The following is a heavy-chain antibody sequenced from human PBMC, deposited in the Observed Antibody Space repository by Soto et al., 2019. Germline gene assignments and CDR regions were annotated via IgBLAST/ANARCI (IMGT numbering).Heavy chain of an antibody. J-gene: IGHJ3*02. V-gene: IGHV3-21*01. D-gene: IGHD3-22*01. Sequence: GGSLRLSCAASGFTFSSYSMNWVRQAPGKGLEWVSSISSSSSYIYYADSVKGRFTISRDNSKNTLYLQMNSLRAEDTAVYYCARSDSSGYYSTAHAFDIWGQGTMVTVSS. CDR2: ISSSSSYI. CDR3: ARSDSSGYYSTAHAFDI. CDR1: GFTFSSYS.